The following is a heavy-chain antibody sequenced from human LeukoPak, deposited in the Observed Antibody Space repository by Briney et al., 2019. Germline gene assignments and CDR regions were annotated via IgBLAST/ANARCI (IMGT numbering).Heavy chain of an antibody. CDR2: IYYSGST. CDR3: ARRSDIPGGGWFDP. CDR1: GGSISSYY. Sequence: SETLSLTCTVSGGSISSYYWSWIRQPSGKGLEWIGYIYYSGSTNYNPSLKSRVTISVDTSKNQFSLKLSSVTAADTAVYYCARRSDIPGGGWFDPWGQGTLVTVSS. V-gene: IGHV4-59*08. J-gene: IGHJ5*02. D-gene: IGHD3-16*01.